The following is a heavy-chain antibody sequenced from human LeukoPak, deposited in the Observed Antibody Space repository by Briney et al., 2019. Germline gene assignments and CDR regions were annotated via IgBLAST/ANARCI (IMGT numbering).Heavy chain of an antibody. J-gene: IGHJ4*02. Sequence: ASVQVSFQASGYTFTSYDINWVRQAAGQGVAGMGRMNPNSANTGYAQNLQGRGSMTRNTSISTAYMELSSLRSEYTAVYYRAIRFSRGSVSAIDYWGQGTLVTVSS. CDR2: MNPNSANT. D-gene: IGHD3-10*01. CDR1: GYTFTSYD. V-gene: IGHV1-8*01. CDR3: AIRFSRGSVSAIDY.